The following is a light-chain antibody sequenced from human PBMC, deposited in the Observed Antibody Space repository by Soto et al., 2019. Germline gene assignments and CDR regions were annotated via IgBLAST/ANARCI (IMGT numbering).Light chain of an antibody. CDR3: CSFTSSSTWV. V-gene: IGLV2-14*01. Sequence: QSALTQPASVSGSPGQSITISCTGTSSDVGGYNYVSWYQQHPGKAPNLMIYDVSNRPSVVSNRFSGSKSGNTASLTISGLQAEDEADYYCCSFTSSSTWVFGGGTKVTVL. J-gene: IGLJ3*02. CDR1: SSDVGGYNY. CDR2: DVS.